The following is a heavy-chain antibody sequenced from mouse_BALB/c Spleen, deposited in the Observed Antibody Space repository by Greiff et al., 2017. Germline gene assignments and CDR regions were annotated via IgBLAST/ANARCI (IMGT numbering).Heavy chain of an antibody. J-gene: IGHJ3*01. CDR3: AQYGNYVSWFAY. D-gene: IGHD2-10*02. V-gene: IGHV1S81*02. CDR2: INPSNGRT. Sequence: VQLQQPGAELVKPGASVKLSCKASGYTFTSYWMHWVKQRPGQGLEWIGEINPSNGRTNYNEKFKSKATLTVDKSSSTAYMQLSSLTSEDSAVYYCAQYGNYVSWFAYWGQGTLVTVSA. CDR1: GYTFTSYW.